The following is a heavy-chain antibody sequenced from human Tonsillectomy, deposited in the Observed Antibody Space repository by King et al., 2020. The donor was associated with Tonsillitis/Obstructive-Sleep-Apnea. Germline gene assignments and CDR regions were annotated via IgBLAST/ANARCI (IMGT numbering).Heavy chain of an antibody. V-gene: IGHV4-39*01. CDR1: GGSISSISDY. Sequence: LQLQESGPGLVKPSETLSLTCTVSGGSISSISDYWGWIRQPPGKGLEWIGRSNYMVSTYYNPSLKSRVTISVDSSKNQFSLKLSSVTAADTAVYYCARRPRNYYDSSGLFDPWGQGTLVTVSS. D-gene: IGHD3-22*01. CDR3: ARRPRNYYDSSGLFDP. CDR2: SNYMVST. J-gene: IGHJ5*02.